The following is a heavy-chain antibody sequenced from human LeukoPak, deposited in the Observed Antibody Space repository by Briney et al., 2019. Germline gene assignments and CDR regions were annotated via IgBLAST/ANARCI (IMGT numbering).Heavy chain of an antibody. CDR1: GFTFSSYG. J-gene: IGHJ3*02. V-gene: IGHV3-30*02. CDR3: ARGGIITSYAFEI. D-gene: IGHD3-10*01. CDR2: IRYDGSNK. Sequence: GGSLRLSCAASGFTFSSYGMHWVRQAPGKGLEWVAFIRYDGSNKYYADSVKGRFTISRDNSKNTLYLQMNSLRAEDTAVYYCARGGIITSYAFEIWGQGTMVTVSS.